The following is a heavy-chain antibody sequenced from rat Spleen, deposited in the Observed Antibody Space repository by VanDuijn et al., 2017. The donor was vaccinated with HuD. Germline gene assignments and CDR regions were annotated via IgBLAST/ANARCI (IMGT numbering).Heavy chain of an antibody. CDR3: ARSIYDYFDY. D-gene: IGHD3-8*01. V-gene: IGHV5-29*01. CDR1: GFTFSNYG. CDR2: IVFDSSGI. J-gene: IGHJ2*01. Sequence: EVQLVESGGGLVQPGRSLKLSCAASGFTFSNYGMAWVRQSPKKGLEWVATIVFDSSGIYYRDSVKGRFTFSRDNAKSTLYLQMNSLRSEDTATYYCARSIYDYFDYWGQGVMVTVSS.